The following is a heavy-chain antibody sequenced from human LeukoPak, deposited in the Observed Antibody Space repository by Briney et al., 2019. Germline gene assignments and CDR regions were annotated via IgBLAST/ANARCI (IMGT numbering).Heavy chain of an antibody. J-gene: IGHJ4*02. CDR3: VKDPSGNYFYFDY. D-gene: IGHD1-26*01. Sequence: QRGGSLRLSCSASGFTFSSFAMFWVRQAPGKGLEYVSGISSDGGRTNYADSVKARFTISRDNSKVTLYLQMTSLRPEDTAIYYCVKDPSGNYFYFDYWGQGTQVTVSS. CDR1: GFTFSSFA. CDR2: ISSDGGRT. V-gene: IGHV3-64D*09.